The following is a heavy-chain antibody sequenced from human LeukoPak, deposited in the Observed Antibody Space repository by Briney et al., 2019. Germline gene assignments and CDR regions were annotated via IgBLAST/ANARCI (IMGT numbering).Heavy chain of an antibody. CDR3: TRSDFYYYYYMDV. CDR2: IRSKPYGGTR. V-gene: IGHV3-49*04. J-gene: IGHJ6*03. CDR1: GFTFGDYA. Sequence: GGSLRLSCTASGFTFGDYAMSWVRQAPGKGLEWVGFIRSKPYGGTREYAASVKGRFIISRDDSNSIAYLQINSLKTEDTAMYYCTRSDFYYYYYMDVWGKGTTVTVSS.